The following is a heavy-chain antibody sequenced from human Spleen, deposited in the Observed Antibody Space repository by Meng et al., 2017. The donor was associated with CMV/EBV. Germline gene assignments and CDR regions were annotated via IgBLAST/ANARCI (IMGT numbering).Heavy chain of an antibody. D-gene: IGHD2-2*01. CDR1: GFTFDDYT. Sequence: GESLKISCAASGFTFDDYTLHWVRQAPGKGLEWVSLITWDGGRTDYADSVRGRFTISRVNSKTSLFLHMNSLRTEDTALYYCAKEMGYCSGTSCFPPDYWGQGTLVTVSS. J-gene: IGHJ4*02. CDR2: ITWDGGRT. V-gene: IGHV3-43*01. CDR3: AKEMGYCSGTSCFPPDY.